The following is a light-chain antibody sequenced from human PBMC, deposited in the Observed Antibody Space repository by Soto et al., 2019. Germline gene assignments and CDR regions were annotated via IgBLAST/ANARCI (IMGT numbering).Light chain of an antibody. V-gene: IGKV3-20*01. CDR2: GAS. CDR3: HRYGTTPLT. CDR1: QSVTSNY. Sequence: EIVLTQSPGTLSLSPGERATLSCRASQSVTSNYLAWYQQKPGQAPRLLLYGASSRATGIPGRFSGSGSGKDFTLTISRLEPEDFEVYFCHRYGTTPLTFGGGTRVKIK. J-gene: IGKJ4*01.